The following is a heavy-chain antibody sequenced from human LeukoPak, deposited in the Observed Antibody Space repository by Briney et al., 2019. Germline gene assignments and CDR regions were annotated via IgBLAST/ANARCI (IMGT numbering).Heavy chain of an antibody. J-gene: IGHJ6*02. CDR3: ASYLTSIPSGMDV. CDR1: GFXFSSYW. V-gene: IGHV3-74*01. D-gene: IGHD2/OR15-2a*01. CDR2: ISTDGSSR. Sequence: GGSLRLSCAASGFXFSSYWMHWLRQEPRKRLVWLSRISTDGSSRSYADSVKGRFTISRDNVKNTLYLQMNSLRAEDTAVYYCASYLTSIPSGMDVWGQGATVTVSS.